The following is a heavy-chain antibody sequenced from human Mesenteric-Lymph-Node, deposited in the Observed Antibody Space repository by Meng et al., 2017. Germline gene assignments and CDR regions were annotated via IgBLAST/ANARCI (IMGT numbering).Heavy chain of an antibody. V-gene: IGHV4-59*12. CDR1: GGSISSYY. CDR2: IYYSGST. Sequence: GSLRLSCTVSGGSISSYYWSWIRQPPGKGLEWIGYIYYSGSTNYNPSLKSRVTISVDTSKNQFSLQLSSVTAADTAVYYCARESRSKYSSGWYGAIDYWGQGTLVTVSS. J-gene: IGHJ4*02. CDR3: ARESRSKYSSGWYGAIDY. D-gene: IGHD6-19*01.